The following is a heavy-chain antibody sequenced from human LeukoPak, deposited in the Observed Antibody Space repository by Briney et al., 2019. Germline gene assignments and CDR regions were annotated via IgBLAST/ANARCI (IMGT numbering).Heavy chain of an antibody. D-gene: IGHD4/OR15-4a*01. Sequence: GGSLRLSCTVSGFSLSSYAMSWVRQAPGKGLEWVSFIYSDNTHYSDSVKGRFTISRDNSKNTLYLQMNSLRAEDTAVYYCARRAGAYSHPYDYWGQGTLVTVSS. CDR3: ARRAGAYSHPYDY. J-gene: IGHJ4*02. CDR2: IYSDNT. V-gene: IGHV3-53*01. CDR1: GFSLSSYA.